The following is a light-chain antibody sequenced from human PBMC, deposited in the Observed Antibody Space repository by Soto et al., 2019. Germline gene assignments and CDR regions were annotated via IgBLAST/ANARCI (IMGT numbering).Light chain of an antibody. CDR1: SSNIGTGYD. CDR2: ANS. CDR3: QSYDSSLSGSV. J-gene: IGLJ2*01. Sequence: QSVLTQPPSVSGAPGQRVAISCTGSSSNIGTGYDVHWYQQLPGTAPKLLIYANSNRPSGVPDRFSGSKSGTSASLAITGLQAEDEAEYYCQSYDSSLSGSVFGGGTKLTV. V-gene: IGLV1-40*01.